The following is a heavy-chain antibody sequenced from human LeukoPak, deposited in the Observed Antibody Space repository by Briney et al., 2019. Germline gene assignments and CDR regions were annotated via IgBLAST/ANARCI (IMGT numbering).Heavy chain of an antibody. CDR3: ARLGGIAARLIFDY. CDR2: IYYSGST. CDR1: GGSISSSSYY. Sequence: SETLSLTCTVSGGSISSSSYYWGWIRQPPGKGLEWIGSIYYSGSTYYNPSLKSRVTISVDTSKNQFSLKLSSVTAADTAVYYCARLGGIAARLIFDYWGQGTLVTVSS. V-gene: IGHV4-39*01. D-gene: IGHD6-6*01. J-gene: IGHJ4*02.